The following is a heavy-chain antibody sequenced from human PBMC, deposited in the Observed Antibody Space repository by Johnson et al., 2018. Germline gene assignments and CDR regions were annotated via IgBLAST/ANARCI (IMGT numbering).Heavy chain of an antibody. J-gene: IGHJ3*02. V-gene: IGHV3-30*03. Sequence: QVQLVESGGGVVQPGRSLRLSCAASGFTFSSYGMHWVRQAPGKGLEWVAVISYDGNNQYYADSVKGRCIISRHNSKNTLYLQMNSLRAEGTAVYYCARDGIEGDYGGYDACDIWGQGTMVTVSS. CDR1: GFTFSSYG. CDR3: ARDGIEGDYGGYDACDI. D-gene: IGHD4-23*01. CDR2: ISYDGNNQ.